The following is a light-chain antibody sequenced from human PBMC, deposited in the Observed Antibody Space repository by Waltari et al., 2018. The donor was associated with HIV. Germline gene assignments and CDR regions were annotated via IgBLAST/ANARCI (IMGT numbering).Light chain of an antibody. Sequence: VLLTQSPATMSLSPGERVTLSCRASQSVSSSLAWYQLNQGQAPRLLIYGASTRASGVPARFTATGSGTQFTLTVSNLQSDDFALYFCLQSDKWPRTFGQGTKLEIK. CDR1: QSVSSS. V-gene: IGKV3-15*01. CDR3: LQSDKWPRT. J-gene: IGKJ1*01. CDR2: GAS.